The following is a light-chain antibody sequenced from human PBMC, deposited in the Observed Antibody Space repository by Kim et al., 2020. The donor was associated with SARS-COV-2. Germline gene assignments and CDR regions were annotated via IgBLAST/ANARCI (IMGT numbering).Light chain of an antibody. CDR2: DAS. CDR3: QQRSNWWT. J-gene: IGKJ1*01. V-gene: IGKV3-11*01. CDR1: QSVSRY. Sequence: SLSPGERATPSCRASQSVSRYLAWYQHKPGQAPRLLIYDASNRATGIPARFSGSGSGTDLTLTISSLEPEDFAVYYCQQRSNWWTFGQGTKVDIK.